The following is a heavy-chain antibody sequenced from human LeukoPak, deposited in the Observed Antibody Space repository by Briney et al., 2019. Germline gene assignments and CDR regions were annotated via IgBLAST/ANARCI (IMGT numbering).Heavy chain of an antibody. CDR3: AKYGGGNSKPDDY. D-gene: IGHD4-23*01. J-gene: IGHJ4*02. Sequence: GGSLRLSCAASGFTFSTYSMSWVRQAPGKGLEWVAVISYDGSNKYYADSVKGRFTISRDNSKNTLYLQMNSLRAEDTAVYYCAKYGGGNSKPDDYWGQGTLVTVSS. CDR2: ISYDGSNK. V-gene: IGHV3-30*18. CDR1: GFTFSTYS.